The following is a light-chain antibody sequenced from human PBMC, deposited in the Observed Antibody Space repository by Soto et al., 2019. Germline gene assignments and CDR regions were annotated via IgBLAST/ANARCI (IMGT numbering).Light chain of an antibody. CDR3: QVWDSSSAHYV. CDR2: DDS. Sequence: SYELTQPPSVSAAPGQTARIICGGNNIGRKSVQWYQQKPGQAPELVVYDDSDRPSGIPERFSGSNSGNTATLTINRVEAGDEADYYCQVWDSSSAHYVLGTAKKVTV. CDR1: NIGRKS. V-gene: IGLV3-21*02. J-gene: IGLJ1*01.